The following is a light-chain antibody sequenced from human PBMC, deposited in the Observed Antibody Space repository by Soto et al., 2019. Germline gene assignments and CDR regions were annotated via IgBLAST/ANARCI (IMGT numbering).Light chain of an antibody. CDR1: HDIGNS. CDR2: DAY. Sequence: DIQMTQSPPSLSASVGDRVTITCQASHDIGNSLNWYQDKPGQAPKLVIYDAYNLETGVPSTFSGNGYGXXXXFTXXXXXPEXXATYYCQKSDHLPLFGXGXXVDMK. J-gene: IGKJ3*01. CDR3: QKSDHLPL. V-gene: IGKV1-33*01.